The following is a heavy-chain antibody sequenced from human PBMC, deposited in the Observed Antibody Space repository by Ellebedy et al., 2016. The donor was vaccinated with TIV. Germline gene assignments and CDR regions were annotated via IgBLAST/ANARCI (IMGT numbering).Heavy chain of an antibody. J-gene: IGHJ4*01. V-gene: IGHV1-18*01. D-gene: IGHD6-6*01. CDR3: ASSRQLVGNYFAY. Sequence: AASVKVSCKASGYNFATYDVNWLRQAPGQGLEWMGWISTNSDNRHYAQKFQGRVTMTTDTSTDTAYMERGSLRSDDTAIYYCASSRQLVGNYFAYWGQGTLVTVSS. CDR1: GYNFATYD. CDR2: ISTNSDNR.